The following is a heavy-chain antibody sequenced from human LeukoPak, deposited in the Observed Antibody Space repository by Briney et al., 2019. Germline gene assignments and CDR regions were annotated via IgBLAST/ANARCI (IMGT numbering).Heavy chain of an antibody. J-gene: IGHJ2*01. CDR1: GYNFARYW. CDR3: AGRGVIAGRGYYFDL. D-gene: IGHD1-20*01. V-gene: IGHV5-51*01. CDR2: IYAGDSDT. Sequence: GESLKISCAGSGYNFARYWIAWVRQVPGKGLEYMGIIYAGDSDTTYSPSFQGQVIISADKSVDSAYLQWNSLKASDTGIYYCAGRGVIAGRGYYFDLWGRGTLVTVSS.